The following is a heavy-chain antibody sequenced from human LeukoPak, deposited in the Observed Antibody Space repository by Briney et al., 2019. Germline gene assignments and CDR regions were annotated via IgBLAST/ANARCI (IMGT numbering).Heavy chain of an antibody. D-gene: IGHD6-13*01. CDR1: GYTFTDYY. J-gene: IGHJ4*02. V-gene: IGHV1-2*02. CDR2: INPNSGGT. CDR3: ARGVYYFDY. Sequence: ASVKVSCKTSGYTFTDYYMHWMRQAPAQGLEWMGWINPNSGGTNYAQKFQGRVTMTRDTSISTAYMELSRLRSDDTAVYYCARGVYYFDYWGQGTLVTVSS.